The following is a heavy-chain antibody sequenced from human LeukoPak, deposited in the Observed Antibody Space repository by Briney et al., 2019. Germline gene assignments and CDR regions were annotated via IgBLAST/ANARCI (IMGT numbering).Heavy chain of an antibody. V-gene: IGHV3-23*01. CDR3: AKAEGSGIQGFDY. D-gene: IGHD3-10*01. CDR2: ISGGGGTT. J-gene: IGHJ4*02. CDR1: GFTFSSYA. Sequence: GGSLRLSCAASGFTFSSYAMSWVRQAPGKGLEWVSHISGGGGTTYYSDSVKGRFTISRDNSKNIVFLQMYDLRAEDTAVYYCAKAEGSGIQGFDYWGQGTLVTVSS.